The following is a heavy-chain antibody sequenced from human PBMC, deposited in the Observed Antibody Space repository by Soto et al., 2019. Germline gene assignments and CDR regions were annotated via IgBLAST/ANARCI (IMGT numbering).Heavy chain of an antibody. CDR3: AKSLSAITGDS. CDR2: IKQDGSEK. V-gene: IGHV3-7*05. Sequence: EVQLVESGGGLVQSGGSLRLSCAASGFTFSSYWMSWVRQGPGKGPEWVANIKQDGSEKYYVDSVKGRFTISRDNAKNSLYLQMTRLRAEDTAVYQCAKSLSAITGDSWGQGTLVTVSS. J-gene: IGHJ4*02. D-gene: IGHD2-2*01. CDR1: GFTFSSYW.